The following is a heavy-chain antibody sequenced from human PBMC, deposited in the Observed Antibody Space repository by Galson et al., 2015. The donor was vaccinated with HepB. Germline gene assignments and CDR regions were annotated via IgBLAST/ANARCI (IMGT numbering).Heavy chain of an antibody. Sequence: SLRLSCAASGFTSSSYAMHWVRQAPGKGLEWVAVISYDGSNKYYADSVKGRFTISRDNSKNTLYLQMNSLRAEDTAVYYCARTLLPWFGELLGPPTYWGQGTLVTVSS. D-gene: IGHD3-10*01. V-gene: IGHV3-30-3*01. CDR3: ARTLLPWFGELLGPPTY. CDR2: ISYDGSNK. J-gene: IGHJ4*02. CDR1: GFTSSSYA.